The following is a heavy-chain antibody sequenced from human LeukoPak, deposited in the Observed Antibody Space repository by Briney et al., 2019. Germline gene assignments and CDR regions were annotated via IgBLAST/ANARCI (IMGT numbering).Heavy chain of an antibody. D-gene: IGHD6-19*01. CDR2: ISGSGGST. CDR3: AKNPIRSGWYYFDY. J-gene: IGHJ4*02. CDR1: GFTFSSYA. V-gene: IGHV3-23*01. Sequence: GGSLRLSCAASGFTFSSYAMSWVRQAPGKGLEWVSAISGSGGSTYYADSVKGRFTTSRDNSKNTLYLQMNSLRAEDTAVYYCAKNPIRSGWYYFDYWGQGTLVTVSS.